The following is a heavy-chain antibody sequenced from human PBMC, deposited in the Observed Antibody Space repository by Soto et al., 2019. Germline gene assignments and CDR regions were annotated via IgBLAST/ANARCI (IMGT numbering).Heavy chain of an antibody. J-gene: IGHJ4*02. CDR3: AKDLRIAVAGTDYFDS. CDR2: ISYDVTNK. Sequence: ESGGGVVQPGRSLRLSCAASGFSFSSYGMHWVRQAPGKGLEWGAVISYDVTNKYYADSVKGRFTISRDNSKNTLYLQMNSLRAEDTAVYYCAKDLRIAVAGTDYFDSWGQGTLVTVSS. D-gene: IGHD6-19*01. CDR1: GFSFSSYG. V-gene: IGHV3-30*18.